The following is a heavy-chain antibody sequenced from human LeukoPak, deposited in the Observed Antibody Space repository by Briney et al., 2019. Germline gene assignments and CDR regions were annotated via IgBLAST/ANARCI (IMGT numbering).Heavy chain of an antibody. CDR3: AKYIVATLTVDY. Sequence: GGSLRLSCAASGFTFSSYGMSWVRQAPGKGLEWVSAISGSGGSTYYADSVKGRFTISRDNSKNTLYLQMNSLRAEDTAVYYCAKYIVATLTVDYWGQGTLVTVSS. V-gene: IGHV3-23*01. J-gene: IGHJ4*02. CDR2: ISGSGGST. D-gene: IGHD5-12*01. CDR1: GFTFSSYG.